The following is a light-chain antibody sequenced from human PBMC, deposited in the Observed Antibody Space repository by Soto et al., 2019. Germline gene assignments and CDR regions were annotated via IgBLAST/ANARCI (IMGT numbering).Light chain of an antibody. Sequence: EIVLMQSPGTLSLSPGERATLSCSASQTMTRAYVAWYQQKPGQAPRLLIYAASYRATGVPARFSGSGSGTDFTLTISSLEPEDFAVYYCQQRYRWPPITFGQGTRLEIK. CDR1: QTMTRAY. V-gene: IGKV3-11*01. CDR2: AAS. CDR3: QQRYRWPPIT. J-gene: IGKJ5*01.